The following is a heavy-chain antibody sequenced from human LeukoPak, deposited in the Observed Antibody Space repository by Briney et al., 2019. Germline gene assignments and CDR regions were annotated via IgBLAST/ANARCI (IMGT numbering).Heavy chain of an antibody. CDR3: ARAEPAASVWFDP. J-gene: IGHJ5*02. CDR2: IYHSGST. Sequence: SQTLSLTCAVSGGSISSGGYSWSWIRQPPGKGLEWIGYIYHSGSTYYNPSLKSRVTISVDRSKNQFSLKLSSVTAADTAVYYCARAEPAASVWFDPWGQGTLVTVSS. D-gene: IGHD2-2*01. V-gene: IGHV4-30-2*01. CDR1: GGSISSGGYS.